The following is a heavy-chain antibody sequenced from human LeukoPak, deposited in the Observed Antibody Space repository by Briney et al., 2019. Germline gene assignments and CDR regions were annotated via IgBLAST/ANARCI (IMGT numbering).Heavy chain of an antibody. CDR2: IIPIFGTA. Sequence: SVKVSCKASGGTFSSYAVSWVRQAPGQGLEWMGGIIPIFGTANYAQKFQGRVTVTADESTSTAYMELSSLRSEDTAVYYCARSEAEDDAFDIWGQGTMVTVSS. V-gene: IGHV1-69*01. CDR1: GGTFSSYA. CDR3: ARSEAEDDAFDI. J-gene: IGHJ3*02.